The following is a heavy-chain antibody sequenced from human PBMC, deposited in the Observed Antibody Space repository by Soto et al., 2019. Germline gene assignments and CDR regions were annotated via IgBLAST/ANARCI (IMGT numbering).Heavy chain of an antibody. J-gene: IGHJ4*02. CDR1: GDTFTDYY. Sequence: QVQLMQSGAEVKKPGASVKVSCKASGDTFTDYYIHWVRQAPGQGLEWMGTVNPSGGHTTYAQHFLGRGTMARDTSTSTLSMELTSLTSDDPAVYYCARGGHVVVVTAALDYWGQGTLVTVSS. CDR3: ARGGHVVVVTAALDY. D-gene: IGHD2-21*02. V-gene: IGHV1-46*01. CDR2: VNPSGGHT.